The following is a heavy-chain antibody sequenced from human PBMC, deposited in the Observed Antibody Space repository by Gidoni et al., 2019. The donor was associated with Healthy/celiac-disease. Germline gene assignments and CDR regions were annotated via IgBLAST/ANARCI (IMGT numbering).Heavy chain of an antibody. V-gene: IGHV4-34*01. D-gene: IGHD3-10*01. CDR2: INHSGST. CDR1: GGSFSGYY. J-gene: IGHJ4*02. CDR3: ARGTTWYYYGSGSYYDY. Sequence: QVQLQQWGAGLLKPSETLSLTCAVYGGSFSGYYWSWIRQPPGKGLEWIGEINHSGSTNYNPSLKSRVTISVDTFKNQFSLKLSSVTAADTAVYYCARGTTWYYYGSGSYYDYWGQGTLVTVSS.